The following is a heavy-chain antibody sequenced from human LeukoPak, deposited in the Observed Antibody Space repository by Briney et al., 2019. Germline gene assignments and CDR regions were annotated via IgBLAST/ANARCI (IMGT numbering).Heavy chain of an antibody. J-gene: IGHJ4*02. V-gene: IGHV4-30-4*01. CDR3: ARLDTRLSGYYFDY. Sequence: SQTLSLTCTVSGGSISNDDYYWNWIRQPPGKGLEWIGYIYDSGGTFYNPSLKSRVIISGDTSKNQFSLKLSSVTAADTAVYYSARLDTRLSGYYFDYWGQGILVTVSS. CDR2: IYDSGGT. D-gene: IGHD6-25*01. CDR1: GGSISNDDYY.